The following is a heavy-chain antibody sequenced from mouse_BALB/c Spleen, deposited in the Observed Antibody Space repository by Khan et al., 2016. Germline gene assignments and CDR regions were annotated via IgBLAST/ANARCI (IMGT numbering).Heavy chain of an antibody. CDR2: IWRGGST. Sequence: VQRQESGPGLVQPSQSLSITCTVSGFSLTSYGVHWVRQSPGKGLEWLGVIWRGGSTDYNAAFISRLSISKDNAKSQVFFKMNSLQANDTAIYYCARNGSGDYFDYWGQGTTLTVSS. V-gene: IGHV2-2*02. CDR1: GFSLTSYG. J-gene: IGHJ2*01. D-gene: IGHD1-3*01. CDR3: ARNGSGDYFDY.